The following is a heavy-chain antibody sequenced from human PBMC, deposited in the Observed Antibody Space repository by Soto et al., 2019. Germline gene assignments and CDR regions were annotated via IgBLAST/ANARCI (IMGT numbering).Heavy chain of an antibody. CDR2: VSGSSSYI. CDR1: GFNFRNFN. V-gene: IGHV3-21*06. D-gene: IGHD4-17*01. J-gene: IGHJ3*01. CDR3: ARDLRGHYGP. Sequence: GGSLRLSCEGSGFNFRNFNMIWVRQAPGKGLEWVSSVSGSSSYIYYADSGKGRFTVSRDNANNLVFLQMNGLRPEDTAMYYCARDLRGHYGPWGQGTMVTVSS.